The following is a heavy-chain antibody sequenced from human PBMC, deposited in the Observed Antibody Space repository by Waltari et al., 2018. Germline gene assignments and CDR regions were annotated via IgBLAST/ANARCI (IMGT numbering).Heavy chain of an antibody. CDR1: GFTLSNFE. Sequence: EVRLVESGGGLVQPGGSLRLPCVASGFTLSNFEMNWVRQAPGKGLEWVSYISSSGGTIYYADSMKGRFTIFRDNPKNSLFLQMSSLGAEDTAVYYCARAIPATGSLDYWGQGALVTVSP. D-gene: IGHD6-13*01. J-gene: IGHJ4*02. CDR3: ARAIPATGSLDY. V-gene: IGHV3-48*03. CDR2: ISSSGGTI.